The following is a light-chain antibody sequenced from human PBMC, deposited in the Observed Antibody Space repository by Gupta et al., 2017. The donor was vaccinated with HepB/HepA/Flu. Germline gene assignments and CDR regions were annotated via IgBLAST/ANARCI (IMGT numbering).Light chain of an antibody. CDR3: QQYNLGVT. J-gene: IGKJ1*01. CDR1: QRISFD. V-gene: IGKV3-15*01. CDR2: GAS. Sequence: IVMTQSPGTLSVSPGERATLSCRASQRISFDLAWYQQKPGQSPRILIYGASTRAAGVPARFSGSGSGTEFTLTITSLQSEDFAVYYCQQYNLGVTFGPGTRVDIK.